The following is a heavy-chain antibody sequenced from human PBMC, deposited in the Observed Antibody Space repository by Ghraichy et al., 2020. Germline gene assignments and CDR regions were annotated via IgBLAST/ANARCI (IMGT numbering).Heavy chain of an antibody. CDR3: ARAELPPTVNGWFDP. J-gene: IGHJ5*02. D-gene: IGHD1-7*01. V-gene: IGHV4-31*03. Sequence: SETLSLTCTVSGGSISSGGYYWSWIRQHPGKALEWIGYIYYSGSTYYNPSLKSRVTISVDTSKNQFSLKLSSVTAADTAVYYCARAELPPTVNGWFDPWGQGTMVPVSS. CDR2: IYYSGST. CDR1: GGSISSGGYY.